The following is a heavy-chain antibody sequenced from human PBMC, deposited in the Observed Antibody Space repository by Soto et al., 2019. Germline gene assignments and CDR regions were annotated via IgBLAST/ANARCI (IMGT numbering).Heavy chain of an antibody. CDR3: AREGWNPDDAFDI. CDR2: MNPNSGNT. CDR1: GYTFTSYD. V-gene: IGHV1-8*01. D-gene: IGHD1-1*01. J-gene: IGHJ3*02. Sequence: QVQLVQSGAEVKKPGASVKVSCKASGYTFTSYDINWVRQATGQGLEWMGWMNPNSGNTGYAQKFQGRGTMTRNTSINTAYMELSSLRSEDTDVYYCAREGWNPDDAFDIWGQGTMVTVSS.